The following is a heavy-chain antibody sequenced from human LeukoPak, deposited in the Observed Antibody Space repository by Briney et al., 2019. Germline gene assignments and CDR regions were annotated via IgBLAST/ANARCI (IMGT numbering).Heavy chain of an antibody. D-gene: IGHD3-22*01. J-gene: IGHJ5*02. CDR2: IYYSGST. CDR3: ARDAYYDSSGPYHGNWFGP. V-gene: IGHV4-59*01. Sequence: SETLSLTCTVSGGSISSYYWSWIRQPPGKGLEWIGYIYYSGSTNYNPSLKSRVTISVDTSKNQFSLKLSSVTAADTAVYYCARDAYYDSSGPYHGNWFGPWGQGTLVTVSS. CDR1: GGSISSYY.